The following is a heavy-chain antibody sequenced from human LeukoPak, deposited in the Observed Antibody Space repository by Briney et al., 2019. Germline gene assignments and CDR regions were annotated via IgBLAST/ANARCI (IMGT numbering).Heavy chain of an antibody. CDR3: ARGGSPAAMGWFDP. D-gene: IGHD2-2*01. J-gene: IGHJ5*02. Sequence: PSETLSLTCTVSGGSISSYYWSWIRQPAGKGLEWIGRIYTSGSTNYNPSLKSRVTMSVDTSKNQFSLKLSSVTAADTAVYYCARGGSPAAMGWFDPWGQGTLVTVSS. V-gene: IGHV4-4*07. CDR1: GGSISSYY. CDR2: IYTSGST.